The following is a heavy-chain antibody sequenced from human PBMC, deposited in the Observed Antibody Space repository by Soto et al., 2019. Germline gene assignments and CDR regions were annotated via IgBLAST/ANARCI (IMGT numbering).Heavy chain of an antibody. V-gene: IGHV6-1*01. CDR2: TYYRSKWYN. CDR1: GDSVSSNSAA. CDR3: ASQIPEGRYSSGEVNY. D-gene: IGHD6-19*01. J-gene: IGHJ4*02. Sequence: SQTLSLTGAISGDSVSSNSAAWNWIRQSPSRGLEWLGRTYYRSKWYNDYAVSVKSRITINPDTSKNQFSLQLNSVTPEDTAVYYCASQIPEGRYSSGEVNYWGQGTLVTVSS.